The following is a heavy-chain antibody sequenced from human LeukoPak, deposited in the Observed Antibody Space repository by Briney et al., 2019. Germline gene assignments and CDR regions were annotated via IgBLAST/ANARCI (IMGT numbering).Heavy chain of an antibody. Sequence: GGSLRLSCAASGFSLSSNWMTWVRQAPGKGLEWVANIKEDGSVKNYEDSVKGRFTISRDNAANSVSLLLNGLRAEDTAVYYCARDVGKGYFDYWGQGTLVTVSS. CDR1: GFSLSSNW. V-gene: IGHV3-7*04. J-gene: IGHJ4*02. CDR2: IKEDGSVK. CDR3: ARDVGKGYFDY.